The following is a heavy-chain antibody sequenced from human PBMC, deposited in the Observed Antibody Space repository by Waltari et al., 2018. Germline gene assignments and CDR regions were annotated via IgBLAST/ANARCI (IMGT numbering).Heavy chain of an antibody. CDR1: VGSLSSSSYY. CDR3: ASTVYYDSSGWTYYFDY. D-gene: IGHD3-22*01. CDR2: IYYSGST. J-gene: IGHJ4*02. Sequence: QLQLQESGPGLVKPSETLSLTCTVSVGSLSSSSYYWGWIRQPPGKGLEWIGSIYYSGSTYYNPSLKSRVTISVDTSKNQFSLKLSSVTAADTAVYYCASTVYYDSSGWTYYFDYWGQGTLVTVSS. V-gene: IGHV4-39*01.